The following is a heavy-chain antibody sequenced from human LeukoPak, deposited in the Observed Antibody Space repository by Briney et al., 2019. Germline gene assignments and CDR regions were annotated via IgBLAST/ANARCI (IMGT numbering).Heavy chain of an antibody. V-gene: IGHV3-33*01. CDR2: IWYDGSNK. Sequence: SGGSLRLSCAASGFTFSSYGMHWVRQAPGKGLEWVAVIWYDGSNKYYADSVKGRFTISRDNSKNTLYLQTNSLRAEDTAVYYCAREAIFGVVFHHGGFDYWGQGTLVTVSS. CDR1: GFTFSSYG. D-gene: IGHD3-3*01. CDR3: AREAIFGVVFHHGGFDY. J-gene: IGHJ4*02.